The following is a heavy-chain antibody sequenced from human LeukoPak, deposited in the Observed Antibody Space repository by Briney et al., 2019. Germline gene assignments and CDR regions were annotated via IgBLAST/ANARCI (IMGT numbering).Heavy chain of an antibody. J-gene: IGHJ4*02. CDR3: ARGTYDFWSGYFDY. D-gene: IGHD3-3*01. CDR1: GGSISSGGYY. CDR2: IYYSGST. V-gene: IGHV4-31*03. Sequence: SGTLSLTCTVSGGSISSGGYYWSWIRQHPGKGLEWIGYIYYSGSTYYNPSLKSRVTISVDTSKNQFSLKLSSVTAADTAVYYCARGTYDFWSGYFDYWGQGTLVTVSS.